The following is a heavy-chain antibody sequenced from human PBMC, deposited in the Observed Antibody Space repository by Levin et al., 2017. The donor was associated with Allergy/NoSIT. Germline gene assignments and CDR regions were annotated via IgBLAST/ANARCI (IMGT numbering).Heavy chain of an antibody. J-gene: IGHJ6*02. CDR3: ARDTPYWRAYGMDV. CDR2: IYADGST. Sequence: GGSLRLSCAASGFTVSDTYMSWVRQAPGKGLEWVSIIYADGSTFYADSVKGRFTISRDSSRNTLSLQMNSLRAEDTAVYYCARDTPYWRAYGMDVWGQGTTVTVSS. V-gene: IGHV3-53*01. D-gene: IGHD2-21*01. CDR1: GFTVSDTY.